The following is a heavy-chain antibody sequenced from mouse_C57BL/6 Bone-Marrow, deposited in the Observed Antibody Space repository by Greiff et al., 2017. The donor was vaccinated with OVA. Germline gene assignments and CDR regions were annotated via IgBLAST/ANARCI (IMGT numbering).Heavy chain of an antibody. D-gene: IGHD1-1*01. Sequence: QVQLQQSGAELVRPGTSVKMSCKASGYTFTNYWIGWAKQRPGHGLEWIGDIYPGGGYTNYNEKFKGKATLTADKSSSTAYMQFSSLTSEDSAISYCARVDYYGSSYAMDYWGQGTSVTVSS. CDR3: ARVDYYGSSYAMDY. V-gene: IGHV1-63*01. J-gene: IGHJ4*01. CDR1: GYTFTNYW. CDR2: IYPGGGYT.